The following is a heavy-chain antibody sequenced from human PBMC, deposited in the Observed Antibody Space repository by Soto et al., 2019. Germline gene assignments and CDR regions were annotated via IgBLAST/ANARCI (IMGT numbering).Heavy chain of an antibody. Sequence: EVQLLESGGGLVQPGGSLRLSCAASEFTFSNYAMSWVRQAPGKGLEWVSAISYGGGTTYYADSVKGRFTISRDNSKNTLYLQMNRLRAEDTAVYYCAKNPGYYYDSTGYHVDYLGQGTLVTVSS. J-gene: IGHJ4*02. CDR2: ISYGGGTT. CDR3: AKNPGYYYDSTGYHVDY. D-gene: IGHD3-22*01. CDR1: EFTFSNYA. V-gene: IGHV3-23*01.